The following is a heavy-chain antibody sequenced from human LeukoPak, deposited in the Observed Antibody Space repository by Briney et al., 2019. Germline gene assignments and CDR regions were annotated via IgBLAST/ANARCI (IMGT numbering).Heavy chain of an antibody. V-gene: IGHV1-18*01. J-gene: IGHJ6*03. CDR3: ARSGGYYFYMDV. Sequence: ASVKVSFKASGYTFSNSGISWVRQAPGQGLEWMGWISTYSGTTNYAHNLQGRLTITTDTSTSTAYMELRNLKSDDTAVYYCARSGGYYFYMDVWGKGTTVTVSS. CDR1: GYTFSNSG. D-gene: IGHD1-26*01. CDR2: ISTYSGTT.